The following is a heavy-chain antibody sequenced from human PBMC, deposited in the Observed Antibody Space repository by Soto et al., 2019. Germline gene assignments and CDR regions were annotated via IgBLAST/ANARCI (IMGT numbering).Heavy chain of an antibody. CDR1: GGSISSSSYY. D-gene: IGHD2-2*01. J-gene: IGHJ4*02. V-gene: IGHV4-39*01. CDR3: ARLAIVVVPAAMYRSGDLIDY. CDR2: IYYSGST. Sequence: KPSETLSLTCSVSGGSISSSSYYWGWIRQPPGKGLECIGSIYYSGSTYYNPSLKSRVTISVDTSKNQFSLILSSVTAADTAVYYCARLAIVVVPAAMYRSGDLIDYWGQGTLVTVSS.